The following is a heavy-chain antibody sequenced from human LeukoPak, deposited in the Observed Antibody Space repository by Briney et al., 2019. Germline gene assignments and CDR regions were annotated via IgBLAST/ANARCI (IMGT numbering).Heavy chain of an antibody. J-gene: IGHJ4*02. V-gene: IGHV1-24*01. CDR1: GYTLTELS. CDR2: FDPEDGET. CDR3: ATWAPTSSGYFDY. Sequence: ASVKVSCKVSGYTLTELSMHWVRQAPGKGLEWMGGFDPEDGETIYAQKVQGRVTMTEDTSTDTAYMELSSLRSEDTAVYYCATWAPTSSGYFDYWGQGTLDTVSS. D-gene: IGHD3-10*01.